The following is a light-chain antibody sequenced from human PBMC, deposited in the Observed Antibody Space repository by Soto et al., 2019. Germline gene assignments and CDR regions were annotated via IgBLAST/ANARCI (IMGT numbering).Light chain of an antibody. CDR1: QSISSN. V-gene: IGKV3-15*01. CDR3: QQRSNWPWT. J-gene: IGKJ1*01. CDR2: GAS. Sequence: EILMTQSPATLSVSPGERATLSCRASQSISSNLAWYQQKPGQAPRLLIYGASTRATGIPARFSGTGSGTEFTLTITNLESEDFAVYYCQQRSNWPWTFGQGTKVEIK.